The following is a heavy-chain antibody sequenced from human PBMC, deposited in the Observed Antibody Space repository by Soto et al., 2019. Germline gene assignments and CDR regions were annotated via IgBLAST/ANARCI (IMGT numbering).Heavy chain of an antibody. CDR2: VSWGGGRI. CDR3: AKARGSNSWFDY. V-gene: IGHV3-9*01. J-gene: IGHJ5*01. CDR1: GFSFEDYA. Sequence: ESGGGLVQPGRSLRLSCAASGFSFEDYAMHWVRQAPGKGLEWVSGVSWGGGRIDYAESVKGRFTISRDNAKNSLFLQMNGLRIEDTAVYYCAKARGSNSWFDYWGQGTLVTVSS. D-gene: IGHD3-16*01.